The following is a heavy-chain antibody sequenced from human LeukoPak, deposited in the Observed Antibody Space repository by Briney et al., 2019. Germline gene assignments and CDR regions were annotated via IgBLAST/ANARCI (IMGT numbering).Heavy chain of an antibody. V-gene: IGHV3-53*01. CDR3: ASSYYDSSGFDY. CDR2: LYTGGKT. D-gene: IGHD3-22*01. CDR1: GFTISSYH. Sequence: GGSLRLSCAASGFTISSYHMSWVRQAPGKGLEWVSVLYTGGKTSYAGAVRGRFTVSRDNSKNTLSLEVNSLRAEDTAVYYCASSYYDSSGFDYWGQGTLVTVSS. J-gene: IGHJ4*02.